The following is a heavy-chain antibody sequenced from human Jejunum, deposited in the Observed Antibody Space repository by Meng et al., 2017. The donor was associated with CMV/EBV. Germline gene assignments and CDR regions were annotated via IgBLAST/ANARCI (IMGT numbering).Heavy chain of an antibody. CDR3: ARKELSSHALDP. V-gene: IGHV7-4-1*02. CDR2: FNTNTGNS. J-gene: IGHJ5*02. D-gene: IGHD6-19*01. Sequence: FKASVYSFTGYAMYWVRPAPGRGPEWVGCFNTNTGNSDYAQGFTGRFVFSLDTSVSTAYLQINSLKAEDTAVYYCARKELSSHALDPWGQGTLVTVSS. CDR1: VYSFTGYA.